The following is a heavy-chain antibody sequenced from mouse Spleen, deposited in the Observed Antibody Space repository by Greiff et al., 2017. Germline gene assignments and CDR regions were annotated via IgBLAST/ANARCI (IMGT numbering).Heavy chain of an antibody. Sequence: VKVVESGPGLVAPSQSLSITCTISGFSLTSYGVHWVRQPPGKGLEWLVVIWSDGSTTYNSALKSRLSISKDNSKSQVFLKMNSLQTDDTAMYYCARQYRYDDAMDYWGQGTSVTVSS. CDR3: ARQYRYDDAMDY. CDR1: GFSLTSYG. D-gene: IGHD2-14*01. J-gene: IGHJ4*01. V-gene: IGHV2-6-1*01. CDR2: IWSDGST.